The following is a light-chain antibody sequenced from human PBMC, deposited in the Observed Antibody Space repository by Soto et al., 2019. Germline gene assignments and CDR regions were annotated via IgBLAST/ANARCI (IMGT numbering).Light chain of an antibody. CDR3: QSYDNRLSGSV. Sequence: QFLLPQPPSVSGAPGQRVTSSCTGGSSNIGSGYDVHWYQQLPGTAPTLLIYGNTNRPSGVPDRFYASTSAPSASLAITGLQAEDEGDYYCQSYDNRLSGSVVGTGTPVTV. V-gene: IGLV1-40*01. CDR2: GNT. CDR1: SSNIGSGYD. J-gene: IGLJ1*01.